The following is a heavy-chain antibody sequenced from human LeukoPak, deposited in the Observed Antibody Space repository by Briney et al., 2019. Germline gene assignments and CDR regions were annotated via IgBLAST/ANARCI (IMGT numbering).Heavy chain of an antibody. D-gene: IGHD1-26*01. Sequence: GGSLRLSCAASGFTFSNYAMSWVRQAPGKGLEWVSTVSGSGGSTYYADSVKGRFTISRDNSKNTLYLQMNSLRAEDTAVYYCAKGYSGSYFDYWGQGTLVTVSS. V-gene: IGHV3-23*01. CDR1: GFTFSNYA. J-gene: IGHJ4*02. CDR3: AKGYSGSYFDY. CDR2: VSGSGGST.